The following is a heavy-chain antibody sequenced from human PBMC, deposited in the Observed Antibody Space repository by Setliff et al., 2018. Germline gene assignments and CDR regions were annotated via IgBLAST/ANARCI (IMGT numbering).Heavy chain of an antibody. J-gene: IGHJ6*03. CDR2: IYYSGST. CDR1: GGSISSYY. CDR3: ARGLEGEDYFYYMDV. V-gene: IGHV4-59*08. Sequence: PSETLSLTCTVSGGSISSYYWSWIRQPPGKGLEWIGHIYYSGSTNYNPSLKSRVTMSVDTTKNQFSLKLTSVTAADTAVYYCARGLEGEDYFYYMDVWGKGNAVTVSS. D-gene: IGHD2-21*01.